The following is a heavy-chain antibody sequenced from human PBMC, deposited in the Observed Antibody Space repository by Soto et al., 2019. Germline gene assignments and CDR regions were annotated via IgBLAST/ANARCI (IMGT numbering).Heavy chain of an antibody. CDR2: ISGSGGST. J-gene: IGHJ4*02. CDR3: AKGKGQVVATIHAFDY. CDR1: GFTFSSYA. V-gene: IGHV3-23*01. Sequence: GGSLRLSCAASGFTFSSYAMSWVRQAPGKGLEWVSAISGSGGSTYYADSVKGRFTISRDNSKNTLYLQMNSLRAEDTAVYYCAKGKGQVVATIHAFDYWGQGTLVTVSS. D-gene: IGHD5-12*01.